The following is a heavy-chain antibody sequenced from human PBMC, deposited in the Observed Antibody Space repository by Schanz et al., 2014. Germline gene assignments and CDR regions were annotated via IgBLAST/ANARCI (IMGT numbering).Heavy chain of an antibody. J-gene: IGHJ4*02. D-gene: IGHD6-19*01. V-gene: IGHV3-21*05. CDR2: ISSSSSYT. CDR1: GFTFISYD. CDR3: ARDLISSGWYG. Sequence: AQLVESGGGVVQPGRSLRLSCVASGFTFISYDIHWVRQAPGKGLEWVSYISSSSSYTNYADSVKGRFTISRDNAKNSLYLQMNSLRVEDTAVYYCARDLISSGWYGWGQGTLVTVSS.